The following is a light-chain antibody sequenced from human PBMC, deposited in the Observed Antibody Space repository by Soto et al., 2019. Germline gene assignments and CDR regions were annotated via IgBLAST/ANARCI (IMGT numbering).Light chain of an antibody. CDR1: QSVSATY. V-gene: IGKV3-20*01. Sequence: EILMTQSPATLSVSPGERATLSCRASQSVSATYLAWYQQKPGQAPRLLIYAASSRDTGVPDRVSGSGSGTDVTLTISRLEPEDFAVYYCQHYVTSPLTFGGGTKVDIK. CDR3: QHYVTSPLT. J-gene: IGKJ4*01. CDR2: AAS.